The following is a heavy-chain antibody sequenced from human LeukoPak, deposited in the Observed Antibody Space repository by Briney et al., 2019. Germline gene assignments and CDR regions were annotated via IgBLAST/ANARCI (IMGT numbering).Heavy chain of an antibody. V-gene: IGHV4-4*07. CDR2: IYTSGST. CDR3: ARGLGSGSYLGPDHHDY. J-gene: IGHJ4*02. D-gene: IGHD3-10*01. CDR1: GGSISSYY. Sequence: DPSETLSLTCTVSGGSISSYYWNWIRQPAGKGLEWIGRIYTSGSTNYNPSLKSRVTMSVDKSKNQLSLKLSSVTAADTAVYYCARGLGSGSYLGPDHHDYWGQGTLVTVSS.